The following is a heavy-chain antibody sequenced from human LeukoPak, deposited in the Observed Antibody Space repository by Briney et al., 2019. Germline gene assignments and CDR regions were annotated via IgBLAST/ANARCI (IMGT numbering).Heavy chain of an antibody. D-gene: IGHD2-8*01. CDR3: ARDPLGYCTNGVCYGPAIAFDY. J-gene: IGHJ4*02. V-gene: IGHV1-69*13. CDR2: IIPIFGTA. CDR1: GGTFSSYA. Sequence: ASVKVSCKASGGTFSSYAISWVRQAPGQGLEWMGGIIPIFGTANYAQKFQGRVTITADESTSTAYMELSSLRSEDTAVYYCARDPLGYCTNGVCYGPAIAFDYWGQGTLVTVSS.